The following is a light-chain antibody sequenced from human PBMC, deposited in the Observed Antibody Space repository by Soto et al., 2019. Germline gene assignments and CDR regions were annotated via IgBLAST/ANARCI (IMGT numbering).Light chain of an antibody. CDR1: QSISGW. V-gene: IGKV1-5*03. J-gene: IGKJ1*01. CDR3: QQYDVYST. CDR2: KAS. Sequence: DIQMTQSPSTLSASVGDRVIITCRASQSISGWLAWYQQKPGIAPKLLIYKASTLQDGVPPRFSGSGFGTEFTLTISSLPPDDCGLYYCQQYDVYSTLGQGTKVDIK.